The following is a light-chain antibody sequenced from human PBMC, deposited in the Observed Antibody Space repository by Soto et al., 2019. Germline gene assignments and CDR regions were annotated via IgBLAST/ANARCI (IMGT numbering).Light chain of an antibody. Sequence: DIQMTQSPSSLSASVADRVTITCRASQSIVTYLNWYLQKPGKAPKLLIYAASNLQSGVTSRFNGSGAGTDFTRTISSLKPEDFATYFCEQSYSTPPWTVGQGTKVEIK. CDR2: AAS. V-gene: IGKV1-39*01. CDR1: QSIVTY. J-gene: IGKJ1*01. CDR3: EQSYSTPPWT.